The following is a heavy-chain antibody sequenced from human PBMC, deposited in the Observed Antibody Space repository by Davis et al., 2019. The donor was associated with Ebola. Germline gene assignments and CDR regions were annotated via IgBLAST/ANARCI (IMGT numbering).Heavy chain of an antibody. D-gene: IGHD6-13*01. J-gene: IGHJ5*02. CDR3: ARAPIAGAGTRWGTRWFDP. V-gene: IGHV4-39*07. CDR2: INYSGST. CDR1: GGSISRSSSY. Sequence: PSETLSLTCTVSGGSISRSSSYWGWIRQPPGKGLEWIGSINYSGSTYYNPSLKSRVTISVDTSKNQFSLNLSSVTAADTAVYYCARAPIAGAGTRWGTRWFDPWGQGTLVSVSS.